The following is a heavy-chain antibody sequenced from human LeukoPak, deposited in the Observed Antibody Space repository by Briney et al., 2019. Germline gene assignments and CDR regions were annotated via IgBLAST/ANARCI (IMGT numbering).Heavy chain of an antibody. CDR1: RASISNNNYY. CDR3: ARDRSPIWFGDQQRWFDP. CDR2: IYYTGTT. V-gene: IGHV4-39*07. D-gene: IGHD3-10*01. Sequence: SETLSLTCTVSRASISNNNYYWGWIRQPPGKGLEWIGSIYYTGTTYYNSSLKSRVSISIDTSKSQFSLTLDSVTAADTAVYYCARDRSPIWFGDQQRWFDPWGQGTLVTVSS. J-gene: IGHJ5*02.